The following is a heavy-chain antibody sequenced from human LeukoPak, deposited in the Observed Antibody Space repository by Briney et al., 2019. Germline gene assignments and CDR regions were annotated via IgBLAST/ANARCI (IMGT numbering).Heavy chain of an antibody. CDR3: AKGTGDLHYYYMGV. J-gene: IGHJ6*03. Sequence: GGSLRLSCGASGFTFDDYAMHWVRQAPGKGREWVSGISWNSGSIGYADSVKGRFTISRDNAKNSLYLQMNSLRAEDMALYYCAKGTGDLHYYYMGVWGKGTTVTVSS. CDR1: GFTFDDYA. V-gene: IGHV3-9*03. CDR2: ISWNSGSI. D-gene: IGHD7-27*01.